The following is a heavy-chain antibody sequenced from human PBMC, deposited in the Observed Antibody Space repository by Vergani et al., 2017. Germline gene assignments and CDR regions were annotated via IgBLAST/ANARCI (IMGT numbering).Heavy chain of an antibody. CDR1: GFTFSSYD. Sequence: EVQLVESGGGLVQPGGSLRLSCAASGFTFSSYDMHWVRQATGKGLEWVSAIGTAGDTYYPGSVKGRFTISRENAKNTLYLQVNSLRAEDTAVYYCAREDYGGNSGAFDIWGQGTMVTVSS. CDR3: AREDYGGNSGAFDI. D-gene: IGHD4-23*01. CDR2: IGTAGDT. V-gene: IGHV3-13*01. J-gene: IGHJ3*02.